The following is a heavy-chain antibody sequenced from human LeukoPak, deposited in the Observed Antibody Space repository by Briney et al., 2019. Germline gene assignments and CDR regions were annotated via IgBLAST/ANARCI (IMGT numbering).Heavy chain of an antibody. CDR3: ARVPCPTLEPIDYYYYMDV. CDR2: INPNSGGT. Sequence: ASVKVSCKASGYTFTGYYMHWVRQAPGQGLEWMGWINPNSGGTNYAQKFQGRVTMTRDTSISTAYMELSRLRSDDTAVYYCARVPCPTLEPIDYYYYMDVWGKGTTVTVSS. CDR1: GYTFTGYY. J-gene: IGHJ6*03. D-gene: IGHD1-1*01. V-gene: IGHV1-2*02.